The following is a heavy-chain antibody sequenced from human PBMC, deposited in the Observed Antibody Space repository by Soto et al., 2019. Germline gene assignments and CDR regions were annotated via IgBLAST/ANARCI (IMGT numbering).Heavy chain of an antibody. CDR3: AKDPTYYGSPTVAFCEA. D-gene: IGHD2-21*01. CDR1: GFTFSSYP. Sequence: EVQLLESGGGLVQPGGSLRLSCAASGFTFSSYPMTWVRQAPGKGLEWVSTIGGTSDYTYYADSVKGRLTISRDNSKSTLYLQMTSLRGEDTAVYYCAKDPTYYGSPTVAFCEAWGQGTLVTVSS. V-gene: IGHV3-23*01. J-gene: IGHJ4*02. CDR2: IGGTSDYT.